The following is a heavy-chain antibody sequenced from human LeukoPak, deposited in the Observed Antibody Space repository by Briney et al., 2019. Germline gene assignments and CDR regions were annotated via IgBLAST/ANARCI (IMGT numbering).Heavy chain of an antibody. CDR1: GYTFTGYY. D-gene: IGHD7-27*01. V-gene: IGHV1-2*06. CDR2: INPNSGGT. Sequence: ASVKVSCKASGYTFTGYYMHWVRQAPGQGLEWMGRINPNSGGTNYAQKFQGRVTMPRDTSISTAYMELSRLRSDDTAVYYCARGLGGLGIFDYWGQGTLVTVSS. J-gene: IGHJ4*02. CDR3: ARGLGGLGIFDY.